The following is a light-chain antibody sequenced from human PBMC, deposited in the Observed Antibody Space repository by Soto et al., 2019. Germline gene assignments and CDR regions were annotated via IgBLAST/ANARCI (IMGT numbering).Light chain of an antibody. CDR2: EVS. CDR3: SSYTSSSTRV. CDR1: SSDVDGYTY. V-gene: IGLV2-14*01. Sequence: QSVLTQPASVSGSPGQSITISCTGTSSDVDGYTYVSWYQQHPGKAPKLIIYEVSHRPAGVTNRCAGSKSSNTASLTMSGLQAEDEADYYSSSYTSSSTRVFGTGTKVTVL. J-gene: IGLJ1*01.